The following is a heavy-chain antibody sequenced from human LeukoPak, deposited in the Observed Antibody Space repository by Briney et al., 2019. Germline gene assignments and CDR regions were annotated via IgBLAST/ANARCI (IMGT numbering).Heavy chain of an antibody. V-gene: IGHV4-61*02. CDR3: ARVAYSSGWLDY. D-gene: IGHD6-19*01. J-gene: IGHJ4*02. CDR2: IFRSGSA. Sequence: SETLSLTCTVSGGSISSGSYYWSWIRQPAGKGLEWIGRIFRSGSANYNPSLKSRVSISLDTSKNQFSLKVNSVTAADTAVYYCARVAYSSGWLDYWGQGTLVTVSS. CDR1: GGSISSGSYY.